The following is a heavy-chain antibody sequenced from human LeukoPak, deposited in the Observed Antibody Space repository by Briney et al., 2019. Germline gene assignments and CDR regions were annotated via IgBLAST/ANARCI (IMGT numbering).Heavy chain of an antibody. J-gene: IGHJ4*02. V-gene: IGHV1-2*02. D-gene: IGHD3-10*01. CDR3: ARLRYYGSGSYPLDY. Sequence: ASVKVSRKASGYTFTGYYMHWVRQAPGQGLEWMGWINPNSGGTNYAQKFQGRVTMTRDTSISTAYMELSRLRSDDTAVYYCARLRYYGSGSYPLDYWGQGTLVTVSS. CDR1: GYTFTGYY. CDR2: INPNSGGT.